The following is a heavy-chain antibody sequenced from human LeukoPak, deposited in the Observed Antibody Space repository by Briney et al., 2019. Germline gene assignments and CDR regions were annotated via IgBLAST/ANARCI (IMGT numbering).Heavy chain of an antibody. V-gene: IGHV1-2*02. CDR3: ARLDYYDSSGYYNFDY. CDR1: GYTFTGYY. Sequence: ASVKVSCKASGYTFTGYYMHWVRQAPGQGLEWMGWINPNSGGTNYAQKFQGRVTMTRDTSISTAYMELSRLRSDDTAVYYCARLDYYDSSGYYNFDYWGQGTLVTVSS. CDR2: INPNSGGT. J-gene: IGHJ4*02. D-gene: IGHD3-22*01.